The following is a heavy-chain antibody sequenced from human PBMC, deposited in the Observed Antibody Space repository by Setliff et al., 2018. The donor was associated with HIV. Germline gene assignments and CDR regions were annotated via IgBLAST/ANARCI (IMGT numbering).Heavy chain of an antibody. V-gene: IGHV3-7*01. CDR3: AREGVNHNFWSGYTYYYGLDV. CDR1: GFSFSKYS. Sequence: PGGSLRLSCAAFGFSFSKYSMSWVRQAPGKGLEWVANIKEDGSATYYVESVRGRFTISRDNPNNLLYLQMDSLRGEDTAVYYCAREGVNHNFWSGYTYYYGLDVWGQGTTVTVSS. CDR2: IKEDGSAT. J-gene: IGHJ3*01. D-gene: IGHD3-3*01.